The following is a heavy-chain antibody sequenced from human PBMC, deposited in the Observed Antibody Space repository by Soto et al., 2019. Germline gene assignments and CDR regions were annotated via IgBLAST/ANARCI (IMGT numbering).Heavy chain of an antibody. CDR1: GFTFSSYG. V-gene: IGHV3-33*01. D-gene: IGHD6-6*01. Sequence: GGSLILSCAAYGFTFSSYGMHWVRQARGRGVEWVAVIWYDGSIKYYGDSVKDRFNISRENFDNTLYLQMNSLRAEDTAVYYCTRYQYSSSSLGGLGGMDVWGQGTTVTVSS. CDR3: TRYQYSSSSLGGLGGMDV. CDR2: IWYDGSIK. J-gene: IGHJ6*02.